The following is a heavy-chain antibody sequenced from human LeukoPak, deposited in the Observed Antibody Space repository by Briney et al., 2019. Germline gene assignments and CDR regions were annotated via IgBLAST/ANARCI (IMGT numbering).Heavy chain of an antibody. V-gene: IGHV1-2*02. J-gene: IGHJ5*02. CDR2: INPNSGGT. Sequence: GASVKVSCKASGYTFTGYYMHWVRQAPGQGLEWMGWINPNSGGTNYAQKFQGRVTMTRDTSISTAYMELSRLRSDDTAVYYCARGRGYSSSWHEYNWFDPWGQGTLVTVSS. D-gene: IGHD6-13*01. CDR3: ARGRGYSSSWHEYNWFDP. CDR1: GYTFTGYY.